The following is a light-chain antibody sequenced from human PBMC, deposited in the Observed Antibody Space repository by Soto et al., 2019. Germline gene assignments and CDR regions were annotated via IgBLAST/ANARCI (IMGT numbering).Light chain of an antibody. J-gene: IGLJ3*02. Sequence: QSVLTQPASVSGSPGQSITISCTGTPSDIGNYNYVSWYQQHPGKAPKLIIYGVSNRPSGVSNRFSASKSGNAASLTISGLQAEDEADYYCSSYTAYTTLWVFGGGTQLTVL. CDR3: SSYTAYTTLWV. CDR2: GVS. CDR1: PSDIGNYNY. V-gene: IGLV2-14*01.